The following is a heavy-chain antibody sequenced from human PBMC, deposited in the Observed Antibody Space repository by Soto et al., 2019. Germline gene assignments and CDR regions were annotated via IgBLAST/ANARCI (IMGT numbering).Heavy chain of an antibody. D-gene: IGHD1-20*01. Sequence: GASVKVSCKASGGTFSSYALSWVRQAPGQGLEWMGGIIPIFGTANYAQKFQGRVTITADESTSTAYMELSSLRSEDTAVYYCASALITGTYYYSYGMDVWGQGTTVTVSS. CDR3: ASALITGTYYYSYGMDV. V-gene: IGHV1-69*13. CDR2: IIPIFGTA. CDR1: GGTFSSYA. J-gene: IGHJ6*02.